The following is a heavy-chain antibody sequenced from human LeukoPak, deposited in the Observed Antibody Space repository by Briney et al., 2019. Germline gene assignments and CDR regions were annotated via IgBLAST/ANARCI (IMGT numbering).Heavy chain of an antibody. CDR3: VRGYSYGFYFDY. J-gene: IGHJ4*02. D-gene: IGHD5-18*01. V-gene: IGHV1-3*01. Sequence: ASVKVSCKASGYTFTSYAMHWVRQAPGQRLEWMGWINAGNGNTKYSQKFQGRVTITRDTSASTAYMELSSLRSEDTAVYYCVRGYSYGFYFDYWGQGSLVTVSS. CDR2: INAGNGNT. CDR1: GYTFTSYA.